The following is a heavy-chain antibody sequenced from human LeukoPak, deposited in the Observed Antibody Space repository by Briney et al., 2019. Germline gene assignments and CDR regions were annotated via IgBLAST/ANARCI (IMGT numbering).Heavy chain of an antibody. J-gene: IGHJ6*03. D-gene: IGHD6-19*01. CDR3: AKSYSSGYTGYYYYMDV. CDR1: GFTFDDYA. V-gene: IGHV3-9*01. CDR2: ISWNSGSI. Sequence: PGRSLRLSCAASGFTFDDYAMHWVRQAPGKGLEWVSGISWNSGSIGYADSVKGRFTISRDNAKNSLYLQMNSLRAEDTALYYCAKSYSSGYTGYYYYMDVWGKGTTVTVSS.